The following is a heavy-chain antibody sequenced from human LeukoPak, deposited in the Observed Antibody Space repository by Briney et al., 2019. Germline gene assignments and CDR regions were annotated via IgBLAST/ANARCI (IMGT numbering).Heavy chain of an antibody. D-gene: IGHD3-22*01. CDR1: GYTFTSYD. Sequence: GASVKVSCKASGYTFTSYDINWVRQATGQGLEWMGWMNPNSGNTGYAQKFQGRVTMTGNTSISTAYMELSSLRSEDTAVYYCASRYYYDSSGHYSSDAFDIWGQGTMVTVSS. J-gene: IGHJ3*02. CDR3: ASRYYYDSSGHYSSDAFDI. CDR2: MNPNSGNT. V-gene: IGHV1-8*01.